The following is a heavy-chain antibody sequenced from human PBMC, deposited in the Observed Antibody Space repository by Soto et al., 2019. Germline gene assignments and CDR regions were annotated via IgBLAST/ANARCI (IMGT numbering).Heavy chain of an antibody. CDR3: ARRYSSAFDI. V-gene: IGHV4-59*08. Sequence: QVQLQESGPGLVKPSETLSLICTVSGGSISSYYWSWIRQPPGKGLEWIGYIYYSGSTNYNPSLQSRVTISVDTSKTQFSLKLSSVTAADTAVYYCARRYSSAFDIWGQGTMVTVSS. D-gene: IGHD6-13*01. CDR2: IYYSGST. J-gene: IGHJ3*02. CDR1: GGSISSYY.